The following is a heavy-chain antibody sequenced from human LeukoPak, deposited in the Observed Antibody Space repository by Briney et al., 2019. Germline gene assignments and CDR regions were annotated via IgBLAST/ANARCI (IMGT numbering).Heavy chain of an antibody. CDR1: GGSISTYY. CDR2: IRYSGTT. Sequence: PSETLSLTCTVSGGSISTYYWSWIRQPPGKGLEWIGYIRYSGTTNYNPSLKNRVTISLDTSKNQFSLNLGSVTAADTAVYFCARMGGYSGYATHWGQGTLVTVSS. V-gene: IGHV4-59*08. J-gene: IGHJ4*02. D-gene: IGHD5-12*01. CDR3: ARMGGYSGYATH.